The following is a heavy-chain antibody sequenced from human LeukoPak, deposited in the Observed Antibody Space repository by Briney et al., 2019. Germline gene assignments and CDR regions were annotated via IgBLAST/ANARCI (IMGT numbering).Heavy chain of an antibody. V-gene: IGHV3-66*01. D-gene: IGHD6-13*01. CDR1: GFTVSSNY. CDR3: ARDHGYSSPYYYYGMDV. J-gene: IGHJ6*02. Sequence: GGPLRLSCAASGFTVSSNYMSWVRQAPGKGLEWVSVIYSGGSTYYADSVKGRFTISRDNSKNTLYLQMNSLRAEDTAVYYCARDHGYSSPYYYYGMDVWGQGTTVTVSS. CDR2: IYSGGST.